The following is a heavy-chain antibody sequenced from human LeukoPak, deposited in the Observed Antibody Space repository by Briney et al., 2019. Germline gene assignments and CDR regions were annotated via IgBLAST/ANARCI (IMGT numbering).Heavy chain of an antibody. D-gene: IGHD2-15*01. CDR2: IIPILGIA. Sequence: ASVKASCKASGGTFSSYAISWVRQAPGQGLEWMGRIIPILGIANYAQKFQGRVTITADKSTSTAYMELSSLRSEDTAVYYCARGHCSGGSCYPGGYWGQGTLVTVSS. V-gene: IGHV1-69*04. J-gene: IGHJ4*02. CDR3: ARGHCSGGSCYPGGY. CDR1: GGTFSSYA.